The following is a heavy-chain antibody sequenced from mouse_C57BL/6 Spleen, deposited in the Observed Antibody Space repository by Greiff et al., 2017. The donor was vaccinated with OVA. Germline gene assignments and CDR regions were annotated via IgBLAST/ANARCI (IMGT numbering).Heavy chain of an antibody. Sequence: EVQLQQSGPVLVKPGASVKMSCKASGYTFTDYYMNWVKQSHGKSLEWIGVINPYNGGTSYNQKFKGKATLTVDKSSSTAYMELNSLTSEDSAVYYCANYGSSYVRGFDYWGQGTTLTVSS. CDR3: ANYGSSYVRGFDY. J-gene: IGHJ2*01. CDR2: INPYNGGT. D-gene: IGHD1-1*01. CDR1: GYTFTDYY. V-gene: IGHV1-19*01.